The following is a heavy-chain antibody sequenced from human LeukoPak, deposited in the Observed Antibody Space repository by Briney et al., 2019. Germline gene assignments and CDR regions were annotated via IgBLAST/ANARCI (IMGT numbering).Heavy chain of an antibody. CDR1: GFTFSSYA. CDR2: ISYDGSNK. D-gene: IGHD6-13*01. Sequence: GGSLRLSCAASGFTFSSYATHWVRQAPGKGLEWVAVISYDGSNKYYADSVKGRFTISRDNSKNTLYLQMNSLRAEDTAVYYCARDRRDSSSWNFDYWGQGTLVTVSS. CDR3: ARDRRDSSSWNFDY. V-gene: IGHV3-30-3*01. J-gene: IGHJ4*02.